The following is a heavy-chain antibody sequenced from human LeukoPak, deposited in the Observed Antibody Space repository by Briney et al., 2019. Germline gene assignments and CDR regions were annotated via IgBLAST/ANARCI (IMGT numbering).Heavy chain of an antibody. J-gene: IGHJ5*02. CDR2: IIPIFGKA. Sequence: SVKVSCKASRGTFSSYAISWVRQAPGQGLEWMRGIIPIFGKANYAQKFQGRVTITADESTSTAYMELSSLRSEDTAVYYCARVAGGRYCSSTSCYMRGWFDPWGQGTLVTVSS. CDR1: RGTFSSYA. V-gene: IGHV1-69*13. CDR3: ARVAGGRYCSSTSCYMRGWFDP. D-gene: IGHD2-2*02.